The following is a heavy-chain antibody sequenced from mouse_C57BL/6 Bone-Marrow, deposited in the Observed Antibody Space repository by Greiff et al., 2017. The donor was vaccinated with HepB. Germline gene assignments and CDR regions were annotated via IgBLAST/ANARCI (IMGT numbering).Heavy chain of an antibody. Sequence: VQLKQSVAELVRPGASVKLSCKASGFNIKNTYMHWVKQRPEQGLEWIGRIDPANGNTKYAPKFQGKATITADTSSNTAYLQLSSLTSEDTAIYYCARFHYYGSSYDAMDYWGQGTSVTVSS. CDR3: ARFHYYGSSYDAMDY. CDR1: GFNIKNTY. V-gene: IGHV14-3*01. CDR2: IDPANGNT. J-gene: IGHJ4*01. D-gene: IGHD1-1*01.